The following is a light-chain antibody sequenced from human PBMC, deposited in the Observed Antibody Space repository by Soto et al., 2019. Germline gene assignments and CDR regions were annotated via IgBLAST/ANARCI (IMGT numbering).Light chain of an antibody. V-gene: IGKV3-15*01. Sequence: EIVMTQSPATLSVSPGDRASLSCRAGQSVSSNLAWYQQKPGQAPRLLLYGASTRATGIPARFSGSGSGTEFTLTISSLQSEDFAVYYCQQYNNWPRGTFGQGTKLEIK. CDR3: QQYNNWPRGT. J-gene: IGKJ2*02. CDR2: GAS. CDR1: QSVSSN.